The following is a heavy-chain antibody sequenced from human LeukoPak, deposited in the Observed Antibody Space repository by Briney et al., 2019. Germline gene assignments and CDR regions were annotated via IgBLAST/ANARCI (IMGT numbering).Heavy chain of an antibody. J-gene: IGHJ3*02. D-gene: IGHD2-2*01. CDR3: ARGPCSSTSCPSRGAFDI. Sequence: SETLSLTCTVSGGSISSYYWSWIRQPAGKGLEWIRRVYTSGSTNYNPSLKSRVTMSVDTSKNQFSLKLSSVTAADTAVYYCARGPCSSTSCPSRGAFDIWGQGTMVTVSS. V-gene: IGHV4-4*07. CDR1: GGSISSYY. CDR2: VYTSGST.